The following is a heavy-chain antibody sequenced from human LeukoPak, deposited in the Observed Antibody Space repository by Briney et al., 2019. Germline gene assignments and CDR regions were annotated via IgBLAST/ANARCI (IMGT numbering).Heavy chain of an antibody. D-gene: IGHD1-26*01. CDR3: AGFGGLGPNTNYFDY. Sequence: GGSLRLSCAASGFTVRNNYMSWVRQAPGKGLEWVSVIYADGRTYYADSVKGRFTISRDNSKNTAHLQMHSLRAEDTAVYYCAGFGGLGPNTNYFDYWGQGTLVTVSS. J-gene: IGHJ4*02. V-gene: IGHV3-53*01. CDR1: GFTVRNNY. CDR2: IYADGRT.